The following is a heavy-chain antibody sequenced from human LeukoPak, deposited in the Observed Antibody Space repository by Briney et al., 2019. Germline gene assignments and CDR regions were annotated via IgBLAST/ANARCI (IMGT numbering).Heavy chain of an antibody. D-gene: IGHD7-27*01. V-gene: IGHV4-61*02. CDR2: IYTSGST. CDR1: GGSISSGSYY. J-gene: IGHJ6*03. Sequence: SETLSLTCTVPGGSISSGSYYWSWIRQPAGKGLEWIGRIYTSGSTNYNPSLKSRVTISVDTSKNQFSLKLSSVTAADTAVYYCARTSWGGYYYYYYMDVWGKGTTVTVSS. CDR3: ARTSWGGYYYYYYMDV.